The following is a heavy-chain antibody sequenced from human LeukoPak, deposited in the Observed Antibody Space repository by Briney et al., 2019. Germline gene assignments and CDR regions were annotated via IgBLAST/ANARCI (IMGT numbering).Heavy chain of an antibody. CDR2: ISSSTTYI. D-gene: IGHD3-3*01. CDR1: GFTFSSYT. Sequence: PGGSLRLSCAASGFTFSSYTVNWVRQAPGKGLEWVSSISSSTTYIYYADSLKGRFTISRDNAKNSLYLQMNSLRAEDTAVYYCASTIFGVVISAFDIWSQGTMVTVSS. J-gene: IGHJ3*02. CDR3: ASTIFGVVISAFDI. V-gene: IGHV3-21*01.